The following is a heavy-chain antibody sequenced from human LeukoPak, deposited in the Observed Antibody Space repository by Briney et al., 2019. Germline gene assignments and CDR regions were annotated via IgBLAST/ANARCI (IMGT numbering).Heavy chain of an antibody. V-gene: IGHV4-39*01. J-gene: IGHJ4*02. D-gene: IGHD4/OR15-4a*01. Sequence: TSETLSPTCTVSGGSITSGDYYWNWVRQPPGKGLEWIGNLNFRGSLFYHPSLKSRVTMSADPSQNQFSLRLMSVTAADTAVYYCATRTYRAHFDHWGQGTLVTVSS. CDR2: LNFRGSL. CDR1: GGSITSGDYY. CDR3: ATRTYRAHFDH.